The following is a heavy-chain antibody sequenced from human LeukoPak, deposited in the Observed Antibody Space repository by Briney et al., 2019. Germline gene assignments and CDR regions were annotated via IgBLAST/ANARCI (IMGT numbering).Heavy chain of an antibody. CDR1: GFTVSGSY. CDR2: IYSTGLT. Sequence: GGSLRLSCAASGFTVSGSYMSWVRQAPGKGLEWVSVIYSTGLTYYADSVKGRFTISRDNFKNTLFLQMNSLRAEDAALYYCARGLGQWPHLDYWGQGTLVTVSS. CDR3: ARGLGQWPHLDY. D-gene: IGHD6-19*01. V-gene: IGHV3-53*01. J-gene: IGHJ4*02.